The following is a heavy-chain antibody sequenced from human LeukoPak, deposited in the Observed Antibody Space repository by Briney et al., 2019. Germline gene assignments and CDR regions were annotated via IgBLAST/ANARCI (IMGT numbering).Heavy chain of an antibody. CDR1: GFTFSSYS. CDR2: ISSSSSYI. V-gene: IGHV3-21*01. CDR3: ARDGVMGAPDY. J-gene: IGHJ4*02. Sequence: SGRSLRLSCAASGFTFSSYSMNWVRQAPGKGLEWVSSISSSSSYIYYADSVKGRFTISRDNAKNSLYLQMNSLRAEDTAVYYCARDGVMGAPDYWGQGTLVTVSS. D-gene: IGHD1-26*01.